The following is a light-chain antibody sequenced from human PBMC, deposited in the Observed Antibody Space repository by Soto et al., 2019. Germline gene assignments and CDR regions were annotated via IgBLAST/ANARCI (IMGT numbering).Light chain of an antibody. CDR3: HLFSDWPIT. CDR2: GAS. J-gene: IGKJ5*01. CDR1: QSVSSNY. Sequence: NQSPASHSVFLGERTTLSCRASQSVSSNYLAWYQQKPGQAPRLLIYGASSRATGIPDRFSGSGSGTDFTLTISSLEPEDFAVYYCHLFSDWPITCAQGTPLE. V-gene: IGKV3D-20*02.